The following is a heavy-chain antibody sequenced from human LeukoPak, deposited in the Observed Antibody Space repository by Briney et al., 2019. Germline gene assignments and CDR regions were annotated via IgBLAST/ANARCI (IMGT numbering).Heavy chain of an antibody. Sequence: PGESLQISCKGSGSSFTSYWISWARQLPGKGLEWMGRIDPSDSYTNYSPSFQGHVTISADKSISTAYLQWSSLKASDTAMYYCARRRYCSSTSCPLDYWGQGTLVTVSS. D-gene: IGHD2-2*01. CDR3: ARRRYCSSTSCPLDY. J-gene: IGHJ4*02. CDR1: GSSFTSYW. CDR2: IDPSDSYT. V-gene: IGHV5-10-1*01.